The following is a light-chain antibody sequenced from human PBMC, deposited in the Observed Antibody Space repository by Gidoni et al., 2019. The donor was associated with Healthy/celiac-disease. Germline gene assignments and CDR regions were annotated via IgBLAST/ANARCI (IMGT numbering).Light chain of an antibody. CDR3: QQYGSSPLT. V-gene: IGKV3-20*01. Sequence: IVLTQSPGTLSVSPGERATLSCSASESVSSSYLSWYQQKPGQTPRLLIYGASSRATGIPDRFNGSGSGKDFTLSISRLEPEDFAVYYCQQYGSSPLTFGGGTKVEIK. J-gene: IGKJ4*01. CDR1: ESVSSSY. CDR2: GAS.